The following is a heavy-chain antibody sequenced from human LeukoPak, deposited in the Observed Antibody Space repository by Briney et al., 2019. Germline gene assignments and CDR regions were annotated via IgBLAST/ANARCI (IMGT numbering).Heavy chain of an antibody. D-gene: IGHD2-21*02. J-gene: IGHJ4*02. V-gene: IGHV1-69*13. CDR2: IIPIFGTA. CDR3: ARVAYCGGDCYQGYFDY. Sequence: SVKVSCKASGYTFTSYGISWVRQAPGQGLEWMGGIIPIFGTANYAQKFQGRVTITADESTSTAYMELSSLRSEDTAVYYCARVAYCGGDCYQGYFDYWGQGTLVTVSS. CDR1: GYTFTSYG.